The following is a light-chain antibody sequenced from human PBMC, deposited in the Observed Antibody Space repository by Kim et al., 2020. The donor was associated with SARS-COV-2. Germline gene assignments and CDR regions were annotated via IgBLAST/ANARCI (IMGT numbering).Light chain of an antibody. V-gene: IGKV3-15*01. CDR2: DAS. CDR1: QSITRN. CDR3: QQYTNSPPYT. Sequence: EIVMTQSPATLSVSPGERATLSCRASQSITRNLAWYQQKPGQAPRLLMYDASTRATGIPARFSGSGSGTEFTLTISSLLSEDFAVYYCQQYTNSPPYTFGQGTKLEI. J-gene: IGKJ2*01.